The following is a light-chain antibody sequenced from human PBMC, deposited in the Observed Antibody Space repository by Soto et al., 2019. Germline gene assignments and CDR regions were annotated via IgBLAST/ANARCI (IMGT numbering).Light chain of an antibody. CDR2: AAS. V-gene: IGKV1-8*01. J-gene: IGKJ1*01. CDR3: QQHDSYPQT. Sequence: AIRMTQSPSSLSASTGDRVTITCRASQGISRYLAWYQQKPGKAPKLLIYAASTLQSGVPSRFSGSGSGTDFTLTISCLQSEDFATYYCQQHDSYPQTFGQGTKVEIK. CDR1: QGISRY.